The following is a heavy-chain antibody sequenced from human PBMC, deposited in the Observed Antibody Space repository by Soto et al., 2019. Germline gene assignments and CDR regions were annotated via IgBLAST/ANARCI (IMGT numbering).Heavy chain of an antibody. Sequence: SVKVSCEASGGTFSSYAISWVRQAPGQGLEWMGGIIPIFGTANYAQKFQGRVTITADESTSTAYMELSSLRSEDTAVYYCARDLANYDFWSGETTYYYYGTDVWGQGTKVSVSS. CDR2: IIPIFGTA. V-gene: IGHV1-69*13. J-gene: IGHJ6*02. CDR1: GGTFSSYA. CDR3: ARDLANYDFWSGETTYYYYGTDV. D-gene: IGHD3-3*01.